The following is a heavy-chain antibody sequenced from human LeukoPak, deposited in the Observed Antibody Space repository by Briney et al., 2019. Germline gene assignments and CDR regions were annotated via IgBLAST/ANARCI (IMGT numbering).Heavy chain of an antibody. V-gene: IGHV3-30*18. CDR2: ISSDGNNE. D-gene: IGHD3-10*01. J-gene: IGHJ4*02. CDR3: AKDLSGRKGSFDY. CDR1: GFTFNRYG. Sequence: GGSLRLSCAASGFTFNRYGMHWVRQAPGKGLEWVALISSDGNNEYYADSVKGRFTISRDNSKNTLFLQANSLRAEDTAVYYCAKDLSGRKGSFDYWGQGTLVTVSS.